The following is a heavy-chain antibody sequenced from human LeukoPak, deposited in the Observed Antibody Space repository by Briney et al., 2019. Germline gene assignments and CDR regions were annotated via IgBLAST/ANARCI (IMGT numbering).Heavy chain of an antibody. CDR1: GFTFSSYA. D-gene: IGHD6-6*01. V-gene: IGHV3-23*01. J-gene: IGHJ6*03. Sequence: GGSLRLSCAASGFTFSSYAMSWVRQAPGKGLEWVSAISGSGGSTYYADSVKGRFTISRDNSKNTLYLQMNSPRAEDTAVYYCAKGSSSSYYYYYMDVWGKGTTVTVSS. CDR2: ISGSGGST. CDR3: AKGSSSSYYYYYMDV.